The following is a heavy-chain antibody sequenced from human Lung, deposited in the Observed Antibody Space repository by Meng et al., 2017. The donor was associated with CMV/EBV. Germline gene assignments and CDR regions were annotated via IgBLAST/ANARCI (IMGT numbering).Heavy chain of an antibody. Sequence: QMHLQESGPGLVKPSGTLSLTCAVLGVSISSSNWWSWVRQPPGKGLEWIGEIYHSGSTNYNPSLKSRVTISVDKSKNQFSLKLSSVTAADTAVYYCASFPPPGKQWLVTDYWGQGTLVTVSS. CDR2: IYHSGST. D-gene: IGHD6-19*01. V-gene: IGHV4-4*02. J-gene: IGHJ4*02. CDR3: ASFPPPGKQWLVTDY. CDR1: GVSISSSNW.